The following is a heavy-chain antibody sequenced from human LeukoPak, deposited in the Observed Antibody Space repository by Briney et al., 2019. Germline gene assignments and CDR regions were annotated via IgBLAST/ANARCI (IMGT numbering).Heavy chain of an antibody. D-gene: IGHD3-22*01. V-gene: IGHV3-23*01. CDR1: GFTFSSYA. CDR2: ISGSGGST. J-gene: IGHJ4*02. CDR3: AKPSHSGYMFYYFDY. Sequence: GGSLRLSCAASGFTFSSYAMSWVRQAPGKGLEWVSAISGSGGSTYYADSVKGRFTISRDNSKNTLYLQMNSLRAEDTAVYYCAKPSHSGYMFYYFDYWGQGTLVTVSS.